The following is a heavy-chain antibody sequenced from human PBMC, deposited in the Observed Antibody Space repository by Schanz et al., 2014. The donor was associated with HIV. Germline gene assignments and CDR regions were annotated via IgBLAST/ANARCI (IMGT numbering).Heavy chain of an antibody. V-gene: IGHV3-30*18. CDR2: ISPDGDTQ. D-gene: IGHD6-6*01. J-gene: IGHJ2*01. CDR1: GFTFSNYA. CDR3: AKGYTSSSVFNL. Sequence: VQLLESGGGLVQPGGSLRLSCAASGFTFSNYAMTWVRQAPGKGLEWVARISPDGDTQHYADSLKGRFTISRDNFKNTLDLQMDSLRPDDTAVYYCAKGYTSSSVFNLWGRGTLVTVSS.